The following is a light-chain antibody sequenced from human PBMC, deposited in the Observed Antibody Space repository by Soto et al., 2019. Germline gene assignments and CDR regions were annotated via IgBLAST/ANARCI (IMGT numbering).Light chain of an antibody. Sequence: QSALTQPPSASGSPGQSVTISCTGTSSDGGGYNYVSWYQQHPGKAPKLMIYEVNKRPSGVPDRFSGSKSGNTASLTVSGLQAEDEADYYCSSHAGSKEVFGTGTKLTVL. V-gene: IGLV2-8*01. CDR3: SSHAGSKEV. CDR2: EVN. J-gene: IGLJ1*01. CDR1: SSDGGGYNY.